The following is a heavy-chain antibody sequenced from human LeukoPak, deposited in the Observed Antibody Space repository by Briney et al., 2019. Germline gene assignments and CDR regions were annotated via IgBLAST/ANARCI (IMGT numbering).Heavy chain of an antibody. D-gene: IGHD2-2*01. Sequence: SETLSLTCTVSGSISSYYWSWVRQPPGKGLEGIGYIYTSGSTNYNPSLKSRVTISVDASKNQFSLDLSSVTAADTAVYYCARQKCTSTSCLTKNAFDIWGQGTMVTVSS. V-gene: IGHV4-4*09. CDR1: GSISSYY. J-gene: IGHJ3*02. CDR2: IYTSGST. CDR3: ARQKCTSTSCLTKNAFDI.